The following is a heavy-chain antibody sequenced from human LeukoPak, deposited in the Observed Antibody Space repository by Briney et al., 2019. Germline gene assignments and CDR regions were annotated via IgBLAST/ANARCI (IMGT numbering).Heavy chain of an antibody. V-gene: IGHV3-21*01. J-gene: IGHJ6*02. CDR2: LCNSSSYI. CDR3: ARECYCSSTSCYCPYYYYYGMDV. Sequence: KPGGSLRLSCAASGFTFRSYSMNWVRQAPGKGLEWVSSLCNSSSYIYYADSVKGRFTISRDNAKNSLYLQMNSLRAEDTAVYYCARECYCSSTSCYCPYYYYYGMDVWGQGTTVTVSS. D-gene: IGHD2-2*01. CDR1: GFTFRSYS.